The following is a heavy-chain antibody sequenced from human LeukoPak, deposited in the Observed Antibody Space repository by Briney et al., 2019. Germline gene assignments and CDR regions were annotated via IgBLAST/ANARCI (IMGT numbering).Heavy chain of an antibody. CDR3: ARRSYYALYYFDY. CDR1: GYTFTGYY. V-gene: IGHV1-2*02. D-gene: IGHD1-26*01. CDR2: INPNSGGT. J-gene: IGHJ4*02. Sequence: GASVKVSCKASGYTFTGYYMHWVRQAPGQGLEWMGWINPNSGGTNYAQKFQGRVTMTRDTSISTAYMELSRLRSDDTAVYYCARRSYYALYYFDYWGQGMLVTVSS.